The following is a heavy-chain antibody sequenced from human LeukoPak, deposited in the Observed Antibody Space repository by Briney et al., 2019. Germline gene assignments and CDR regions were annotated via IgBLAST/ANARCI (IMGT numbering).Heavy chain of an antibody. J-gene: IGHJ5*02. CDR3: ARYDITMIDGP. V-gene: IGHV1-18*01. D-gene: IGHD3-22*01. CDR2: RSIYNGNT. Sequence: GASVNVSCNASGYDFINYGNSWVRQAHGQGLERMGWRSIYNGNTDYKLQGRVTMSTGTSTSTAYMELRSLRSDDTAVYYCARYDITMIDGPWGQGTLVTVSS. CDR1: GYDFINYG.